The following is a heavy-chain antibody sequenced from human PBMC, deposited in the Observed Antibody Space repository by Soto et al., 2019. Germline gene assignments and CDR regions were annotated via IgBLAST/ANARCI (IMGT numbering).Heavy chain of an antibody. CDR3: XXXXXXXXGRNSYYFDS. V-gene: IGHV4-4*02. CDR2: IYHSGSA. CDR1: SASISSDCW. J-gene: IGHJ4*02. Sequence: QVQLQESGPGLVKPSVTLSLSCSVSSASISSDCWWSWVRQPPGKGLEWIGEIYHSGSANYASSXXXXXXXXXXXXXXXXXXXXXXXXXXXXXXXXXXXXXXXXXGRNSYYFDSWGQGTLVTVSS.